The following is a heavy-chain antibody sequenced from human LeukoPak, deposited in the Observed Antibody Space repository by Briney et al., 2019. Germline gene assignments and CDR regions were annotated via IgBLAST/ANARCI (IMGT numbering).Heavy chain of an antibody. CDR1: GGSISSYF. D-gene: IGHD3-22*01. V-gene: IGHV4-59*01. CDR3: ARVNNPYYYDGSGSFDY. J-gene: IGHJ4*02. Sequence: PSETLSLTCTVSGGSISSYFWSWIRQPPGKGLEWIGNIYYSGSASYNPSLRSRVTMSIDTSKNQFFLKLSSVTAADTAVYYCARVNNPYYYDGSGSFDYWGQGTLVTVSS. CDR2: IYYSGSA.